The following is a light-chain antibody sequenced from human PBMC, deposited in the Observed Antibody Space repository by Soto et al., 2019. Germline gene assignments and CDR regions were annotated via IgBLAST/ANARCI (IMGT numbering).Light chain of an antibody. CDR1: QSISSY. J-gene: IGKJ1*01. Sequence: DIQMTQSPSCLSASVGDRVTITCRASQSISSYLNWYQQKPGKAPKLLIYAASSLQSGVPSRFSGSGSGTDFTLTISSLQPEVFATYYCQQSYSTPWTFGQGTKVEIK. V-gene: IGKV1-39*01. CDR3: QQSYSTPWT. CDR2: AAS.